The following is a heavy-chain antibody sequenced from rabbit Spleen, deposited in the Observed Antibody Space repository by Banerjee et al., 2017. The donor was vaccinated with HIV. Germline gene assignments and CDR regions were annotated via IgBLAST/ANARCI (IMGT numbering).Heavy chain of an antibody. CDR3: VKDGRSLSSGWGGDL. J-gene: IGHJ4*01. CDR1: GVSLNDKDV. CDR2: IYTGNSKT. Sequence: QEQLEESGGGLVKPEGSLTLTCKASGVSLNDKDVMCWVRQAPGKGLEWIACIYTGNSKTYYANWAKGRFTISKTSSTTVTLQMTSLTAADTATYFCVKDGRSLSSGWGGDLWGPGTLVTVS. V-gene: IGHV1S45*01. D-gene: IGHD4-1*01.